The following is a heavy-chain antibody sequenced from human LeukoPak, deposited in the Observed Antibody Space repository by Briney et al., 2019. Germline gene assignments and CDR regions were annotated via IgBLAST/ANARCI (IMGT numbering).Heavy chain of an antibody. CDR1: GFTFSSYW. J-gene: IGHJ4*02. D-gene: IGHD3-3*01. CDR3: ARDKHYDFWSGYYHDY. Sequence: AGGSLRLSCAASGFTFSSYWMSWVRQAPGKGLEWVANIKQDGSEKYYVDSVKGRFTTSRDNAKNSLYLQMNSLRAEDTAVFYCARDKHYDFWSGYYHDYWGQGTLVTVSS. CDR2: IKQDGSEK. V-gene: IGHV3-7*01.